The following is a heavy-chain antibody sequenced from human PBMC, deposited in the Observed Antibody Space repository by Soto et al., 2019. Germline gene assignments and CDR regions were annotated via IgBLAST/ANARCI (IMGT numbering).Heavy chain of an antibody. Sequence: ASMKVSCKTSGYTFTRYDINWVRQATGQRLEWMGWMNPNSGNTGYAQKFPGRVTMTRNTSISTAYMELSSLRSEDTAVYYCARGRGGFVVVLAATFSVWFAPWARGPLVPVSS. CDR3: ARGRGGFVVVLAATFSVWFAP. CDR1: GYTFTRYD. J-gene: IGHJ5*02. D-gene: IGHD2-15*01. CDR2: MNPNSGNT. V-gene: IGHV1-8*01.